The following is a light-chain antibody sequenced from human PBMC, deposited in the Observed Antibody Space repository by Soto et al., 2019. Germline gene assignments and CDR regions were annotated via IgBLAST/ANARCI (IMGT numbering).Light chain of an antibody. CDR2: EVS. J-gene: IGLJ1*01. Sequence: SAMTQPASMSGPPGQAITLSCTGTSSYVGGYNYVSWYQQHPGKAPKLMIYEVSNRPSGVSNRFSGSKSGNTASLTISGLQAEDEVDYYCNSYKSSVGYVSGPGNKVTGL. V-gene: IGLV2-14*01. CDR3: NSYKSSVGYV. CDR1: SSYVGGYNY.